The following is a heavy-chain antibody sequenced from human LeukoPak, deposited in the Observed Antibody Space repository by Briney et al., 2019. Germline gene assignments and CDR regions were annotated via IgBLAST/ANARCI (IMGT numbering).Heavy chain of an antibody. D-gene: IGHD6-19*01. V-gene: IGHV3-7*01. Sequence: GGSLRLSCAASGFTFSSYWMSWVGQAPGKGREWVANIKQDGSEKYYVDSVKGRFTISRDNAKNSLYLQMNSLRAEDTAVYYCARGAVGDAFDIWGQGTMVTVSS. CDR3: ARGAVGDAFDI. CDR2: IKQDGSEK. CDR1: GFTFSSYW. J-gene: IGHJ3*02.